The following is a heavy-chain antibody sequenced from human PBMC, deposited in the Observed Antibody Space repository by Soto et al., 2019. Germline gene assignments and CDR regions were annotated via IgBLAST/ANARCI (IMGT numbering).Heavy chain of an antibody. D-gene: IGHD2-8*01. Sequence: ASVKVPCKASGYRFTDKALHWVRQAPGQRLEWMGWINPANGNTKYSQKFQGRVTITRDTSANTAYMDLSSLTSEDRAAYYCARAYAVGPGAVHDIWGQGTMVTVSS. CDR3: ARAYAVGPGAVHDI. CDR1: GYRFTDKA. V-gene: IGHV1-3*01. CDR2: INPANGNT. J-gene: IGHJ3*02.